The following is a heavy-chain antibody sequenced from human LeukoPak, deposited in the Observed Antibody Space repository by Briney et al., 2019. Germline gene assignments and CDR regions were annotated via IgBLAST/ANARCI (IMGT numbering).Heavy chain of an antibody. J-gene: IGHJ5*02. V-gene: IGHV4-61*05. CDR1: GGSISSSSYY. Sequence: SETLSLTCTVSGGSISSSSYYWGWIRQPPGKGLEWIGYIYYSGSTNYKPSLKSRVTISVDTSKNQFSLKLSSVTAANTAVYYCARGGYYGSGNDFRFDPWGQGTLVTVSS. CDR2: IYYSGST. CDR3: ARGGYYGSGNDFRFDP. D-gene: IGHD3-10*01.